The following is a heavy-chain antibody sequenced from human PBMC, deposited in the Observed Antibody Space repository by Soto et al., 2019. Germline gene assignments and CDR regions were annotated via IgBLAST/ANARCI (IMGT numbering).Heavy chain of an antibody. CDR3: XXXXXXXXDY. J-gene: IGHJ4*02. Sequence: QVQLVQSGAEVKKPGASVKVSCKASGYTFTSYGISWVRQAPGQGLEWMGWISAYNGNTNYAQKLQGRVTMTTDTXXXXXXXXXXXXXXXXXXXXXXXXXXXXXXDYWGQGTLVTVSS. CDR2: ISAYNGNT. CDR1: GYTFTSYG. V-gene: IGHV1-18*01.